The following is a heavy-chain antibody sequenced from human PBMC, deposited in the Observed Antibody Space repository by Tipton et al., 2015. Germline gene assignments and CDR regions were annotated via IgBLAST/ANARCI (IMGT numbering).Heavy chain of an antibody. CDR1: GFTFKIYA. D-gene: IGHD6-19*01. Sequence: SLRLSCAASGFTFKIYAMTWVRHAPGKGLEWVSAIGGSGITAYYADSVKGRFTISRDNSKNALLLQLDSLTTEDTAVYYCAKDSGAVGGYFYYYGMDAWGQGSTVTVSS. V-gene: IGHV3-23*01. CDR3: AKDSGAVGGYFYYYGMDA. CDR2: IGGSGITA. J-gene: IGHJ6*02.